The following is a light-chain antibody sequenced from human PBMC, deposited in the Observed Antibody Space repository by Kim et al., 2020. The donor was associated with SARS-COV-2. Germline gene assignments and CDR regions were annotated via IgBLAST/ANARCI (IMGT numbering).Light chain of an antibody. CDR1: QSVSSSS. CDR2: GAS. CDR3: QQYGKT. Sequence: LSVAPGERATRSCRAMQSVSSSSLSWYQQKPGPAPRLLIYGASRRATGSPDRFSGSGSGTEFTLTISRLEPEEFAVYYCQQYGKTFGQWTKVDIK. V-gene: IGKV3-20*01. J-gene: IGKJ1*01.